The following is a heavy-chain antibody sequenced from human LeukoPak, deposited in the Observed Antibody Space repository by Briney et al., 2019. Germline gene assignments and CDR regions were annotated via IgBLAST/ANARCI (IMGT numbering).Heavy chain of an antibody. D-gene: IGHD1-26*01. CDR2: IKQDGSEK. CDR3: ARHSGSSDFDY. J-gene: IGHJ4*02. Sequence: GGSLRLSCAASGFSFSSYWMHWVRQAPGKGLEWVANIKQDGSEKYYVDSVKGRFTISRDNAKNSLYLQMNSLRAEDTAVYYCARHSGSSDFDYWGQGTLVTVSS. CDR1: GFSFSSYW. V-gene: IGHV3-7*03.